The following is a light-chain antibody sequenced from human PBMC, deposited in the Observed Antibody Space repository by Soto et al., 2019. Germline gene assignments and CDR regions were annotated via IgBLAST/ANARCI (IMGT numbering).Light chain of an antibody. Sequence: EIVMTQSPATLSVSPGERVTLSCRASQSVSSNLVWYQQKPGQAPRLLIYGTSTRATGIPARFSGSGSGTEFTLTINSLQSEDFAVYYCQQYNNWPNTFGQGTKLEIK. CDR1: QSVSSN. CDR3: QQYNNWPNT. V-gene: IGKV3-15*01. J-gene: IGKJ2*01. CDR2: GTS.